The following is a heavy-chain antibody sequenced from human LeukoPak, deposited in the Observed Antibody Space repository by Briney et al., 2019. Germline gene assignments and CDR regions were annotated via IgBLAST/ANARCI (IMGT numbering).Heavy chain of an antibody. D-gene: IGHD4-17*01. V-gene: IGHV3-21*01. Sequence: GGSLRLSCAASGFTFSTYSMNWVRQAPGKGLEWVSSISSSSSYIYYADSVKGRFTISRDNAKNSLFLQMNSLRAEDTAVYYCARSTYGDYSWFDPWGQGTLVTVSS. CDR3: ARSTYGDYSWFDP. CDR1: GFTFSTYS. J-gene: IGHJ5*02. CDR2: ISSSSSYI.